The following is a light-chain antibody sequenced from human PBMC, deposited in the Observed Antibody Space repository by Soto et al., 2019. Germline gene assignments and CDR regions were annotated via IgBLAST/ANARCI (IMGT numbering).Light chain of an antibody. Sequence: PPSVSVAPGQTARITCGGNNIGSKSVHWYQQRPGQAPRLLIYGASTRATGIPARFSGSGSGTEFTLTISSLQSEDFAVYYCQQYNNWPPVTFGGGTKVDIK. CDR1: NIGSKS. V-gene: IGKV3-15*01. CDR3: QQYNNWPPVT. CDR2: GAS. J-gene: IGKJ4*01.